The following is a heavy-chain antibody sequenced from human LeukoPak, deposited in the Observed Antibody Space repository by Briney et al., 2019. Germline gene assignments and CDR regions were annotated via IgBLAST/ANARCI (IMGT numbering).Heavy chain of an antibody. D-gene: IGHD6-13*01. CDR2: ISAYNGNT. V-gene: IGHV1-18*01. CDR1: GYTFTSYG. CDR3: ARVTLFGSSWYLSVANFDY. Sequence: ASVKVSCKASGYTFTSYGISWVRQAPGQGLEWMGWISAYNGNTNYAQKLQGRVTMTTDTSTSTAYMELRSQRSDDTAVYYCARVTLFGSSWYLSVANFDYWGQGTLVTVSS. J-gene: IGHJ4*02.